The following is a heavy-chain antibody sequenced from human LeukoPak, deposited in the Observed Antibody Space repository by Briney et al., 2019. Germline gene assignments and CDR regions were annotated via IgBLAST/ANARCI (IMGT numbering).Heavy chain of an antibody. CDR2: ISFDATNK. CDR1: GFTFSSYG. D-gene: IGHD3-22*01. CDR3: AKDSSADDSSGYSYYSDY. J-gene: IGHJ4*02. V-gene: IGHV3-30*18. Sequence: GGSLRLSCAASGFTFSSYGMHWVRHAPGKGLEWVAVISFDATNKYYADSVKGRFTISRDNSKNTLYPQMNSLRAEDTAVYYCAKDSSADDSSGYSYYSDYWGQGTLVTVSS.